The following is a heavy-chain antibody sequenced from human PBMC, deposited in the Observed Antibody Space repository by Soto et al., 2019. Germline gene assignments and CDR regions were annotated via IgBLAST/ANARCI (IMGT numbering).Heavy chain of an antibody. CDR2: FDPEDGET. CDR1: GYTLTELS. V-gene: IGHV1-24*01. Sequence: ASVKVSCKVSGYTLTELSMHWVRQAPGKGLEWMGGFDPEDGETIYAQKFQGRVTMTEDTSTDTAYMELSSLRSEDTAVYYCATYSKRITIFGVVMGYYYYRMDVWGQGTTVTVSS. J-gene: IGHJ6*02. CDR3: ATYSKRITIFGVVMGYYYYRMDV. D-gene: IGHD3-3*01.